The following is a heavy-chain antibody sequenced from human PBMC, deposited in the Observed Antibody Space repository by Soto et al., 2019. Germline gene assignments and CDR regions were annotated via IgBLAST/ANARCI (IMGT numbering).Heavy chain of an antibody. V-gene: IGHV1-18*01. D-gene: IGHD3-10*01. Sequence: QVQLVQSGAEVKKPGASVKVSCKASGYTFTNYGISWVRQAPGQGLEWMGWISAYNGNTDYAQKIQGRVTMTTDTSTSTIYMELSSLRSDDTDVYYCARDPGPIKYYGSGNFDYWGQGTLVTVSS. CDR1: GYTFTNYG. CDR2: ISAYNGNT. J-gene: IGHJ4*02. CDR3: ARDPGPIKYYGSGNFDY.